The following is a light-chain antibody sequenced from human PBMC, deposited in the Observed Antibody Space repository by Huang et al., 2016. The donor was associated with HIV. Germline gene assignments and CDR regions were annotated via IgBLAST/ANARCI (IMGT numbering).Light chain of an antibody. CDR1: PSVNRN. CDR2: GAS. V-gene: IGKV3-15*01. Sequence: EIVMTQSPATLSVSPGERATLACRASPSVNRNLAWYQQKPGQAPRLLIYGASTRATGGPATFSGSGSGTEFTLTISSLQSEDFAVYYCQQYNNWPPLTFGGGTKVEIK. CDR3: QQYNNWPPLT. J-gene: IGKJ4*01.